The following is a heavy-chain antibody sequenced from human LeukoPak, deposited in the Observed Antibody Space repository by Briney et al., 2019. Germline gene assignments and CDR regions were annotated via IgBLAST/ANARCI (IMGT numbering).Heavy chain of an antibody. V-gene: IGHV1-69*01. J-gene: IGHJ6*03. CDR3: ARESDYGYYYYMDV. D-gene: IGHD4-17*01. Sequence: SVKVSCKASGGTFSSYAISWVRQAPGQGLEWVGGIIPIFGTANYAQRFQGRVTITADESTSTAYMELSSLESEDTAVYYCARESDYGYYYYMDVWGKGTTVTISS. CDR1: GGTFSSYA. CDR2: IIPIFGTA.